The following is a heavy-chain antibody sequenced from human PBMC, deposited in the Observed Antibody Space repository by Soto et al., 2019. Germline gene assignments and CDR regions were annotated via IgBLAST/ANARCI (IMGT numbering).Heavy chain of an antibody. CDR1: GYTFTRSG. CDR2: ISTYNGDT. CDR3: AREGVAPYYCYGMDV. V-gene: IGHV1-18*01. Sequence: GSSVKVSCKASGYTFTRSGISWVRQAPGQGLEWMGWISTYNGDTNYAQTFQGRVTMTTDTSTSTVHMEVRSLRSDDTAVYYCAREGVAPYYCYGMDVWGQGTPVTVS. J-gene: IGHJ6*02. D-gene: IGHD5-12*01.